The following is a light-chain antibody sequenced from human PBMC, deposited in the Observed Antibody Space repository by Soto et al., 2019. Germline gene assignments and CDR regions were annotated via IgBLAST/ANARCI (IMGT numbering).Light chain of an antibody. CDR3: QQSYSMPRT. V-gene: IGKV1-33*01. Sequence: DIQMTQSPSSLSASVGDRVTITCQASQDISNYLNWYQQKPGKAPKLLIYDASNLETGVPSRFSGSGSGTDFTFTISSLQPEDFATYYCQQSYSMPRTFGGGTKVDIK. J-gene: IGKJ4*01. CDR1: QDISNY. CDR2: DAS.